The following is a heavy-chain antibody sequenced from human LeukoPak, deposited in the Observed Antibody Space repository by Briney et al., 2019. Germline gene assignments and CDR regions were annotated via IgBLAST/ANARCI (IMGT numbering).Heavy chain of an antibody. Sequence: PSETPSLTCAVYGGSFSGYYWSWIRQPPGKGLEWIGEINHSGSTNYNPSLKSRVTISVDTSKNQFSLKLSSVTAADTAVYYCARARYDYYYYYGMDVWGQGTTVTVSS. J-gene: IGHJ6*02. V-gene: IGHV4-34*01. CDR3: ARARYDYYYYYGMDV. CDR2: INHSGST. D-gene: IGHD3-9*01. CDR1: GGSFSGYY.